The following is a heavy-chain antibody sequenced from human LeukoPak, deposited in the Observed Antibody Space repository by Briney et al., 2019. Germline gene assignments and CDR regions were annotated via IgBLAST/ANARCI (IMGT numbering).Heavy chain of an antibody. V-gene: IGHV3-11*06. CDR1: GFIFSDYY. CDR3: ARQGLYDSSDFWTFQH. CDR2: ISSSSGYK. Sequence: GGSLRLSCAASGFIFSDYYMSWIRRTPEKGLEWLSYISSSSGYKNYADSLKGRFTISRDNAKNSVYLQMNSLSAEDTAVYYCARQGLYDSSDFWTFQHWGQGTLVTVSS. D-gene: IGHD3/OR15-3a*01. J-gene: IGHJ1*01.